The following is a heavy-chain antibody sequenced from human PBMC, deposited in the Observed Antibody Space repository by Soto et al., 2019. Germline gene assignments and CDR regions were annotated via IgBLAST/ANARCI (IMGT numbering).Heavy chain of an antibody. CDR3: ARTSGHFDS. V-gene: IGHV6-1*01. CDR2: TYYRSKWYN. J-gene: IGHJ4*02. D-gene: IGHD6-19*01. CDR1: GDSVSSNSAA. Sequence: SQTLSLTCAISGDSVSSNSAAWSWIRRSPSRGLEWLGRTYYRSKWYNDYAVSVKSRIAINPDTSNNQFSLQLNSVPPEDTAVYYCARTSGHFDSWGQGTLVTVSS.